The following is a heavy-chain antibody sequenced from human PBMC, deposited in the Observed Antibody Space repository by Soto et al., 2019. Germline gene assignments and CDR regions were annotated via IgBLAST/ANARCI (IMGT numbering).Heavy chain of an antibody. D-gene: IGHD2-21*01. CDR2: INHSGST. V-gene: IGHV4-34*01. Sequence: SETLSLTCTVYGGYFSGYYLSWIRPTTGKGLEWIGEINHSGSTNYNPSLKSRVTISVDTSKNQFSLKLSSVTAADTAVYYCARIAYYYYYGMDVWGKGPTVTVSS. J-gene: IGHJ6*04. CDR3: ARIAYYYYYGMDV. CDR1: GGYFSGYY.